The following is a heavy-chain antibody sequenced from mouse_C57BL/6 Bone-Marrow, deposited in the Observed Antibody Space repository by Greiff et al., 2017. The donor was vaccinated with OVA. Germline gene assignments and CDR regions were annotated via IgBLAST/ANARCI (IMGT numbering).Heavy chain of an antibody. D-gene: IGHD1-1*01. Sequence: QVQLQQSGPGLVQPSPSLSITCTVSGFSLTSYGVHWVRQSPGKGLEWLGVIWRGGSTDYNAAFMSRLSITKDNSKSQVFFKMNSLQADDTAIYYCAKDPYGRSHYYAMDYWGQGTSVTVSS. V-gene: IGHV2-5*01. CDR2: IWRGGST. J-gene: IGHJ4*01. CDR3: AKDPYGRSHYYAMDY. CDR1: GFSLTSYG.